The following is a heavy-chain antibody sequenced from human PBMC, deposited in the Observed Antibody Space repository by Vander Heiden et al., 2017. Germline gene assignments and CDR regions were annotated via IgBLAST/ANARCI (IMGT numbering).Heavy chain of an antibody. CDR2: IHYSGNT. Sequence: QVQLQESGPGLVKPSETLSLTCTVSGDSISTYYWTWIRQPPGKGLEWIGHIHYSGNTNCNPSLKSRVTISLDTSKNQFSLRLRSVTAADTAVYYCARGTEYSNGRSMDVWGQGTTVTVSS. CDR1: GDSISTYY. V-gene: IGHV4-59*01. CDR3: ARGTEYSNGRSMDV. J-gene: IGHJ6*02. D-gene: IGHD6-6*01.